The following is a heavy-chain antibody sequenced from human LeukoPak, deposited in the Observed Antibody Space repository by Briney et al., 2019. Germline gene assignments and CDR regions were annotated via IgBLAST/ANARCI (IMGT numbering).Heavy chain of an antibody. V-gene: IGHV3-23*01. CDR2: ISGSGGST. CDR3: AKDWSSGYYYDY. Sequence: SGGSLRLSCAASGFTFSSYGMSWVRQAPGKGLEWVSAISGSGGSTYYADSVKGRFTISRDNSKNTLYLQMNSLRAEDTAVYYCAKDWSSGYYYDYWGQGTLVTVSS. J-gene: IGHJ4*02. D-gene: IGHD3-22*01. CDR1: GFTFSSYG.